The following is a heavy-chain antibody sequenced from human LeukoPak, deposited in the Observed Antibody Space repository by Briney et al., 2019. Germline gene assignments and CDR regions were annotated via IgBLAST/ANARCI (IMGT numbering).Heavy chain of an antibody. CDR3: AELGITMIGGV. Sequence: GGSLRLSCAASGFTFSSYEMNWVRQAPGKGLEWVSYSSSSGSTIYYADSVKGRFTISRDNAKNSLYLQMNSLRAEDTAVYYCAELGITMIGGVWGKGITVTISS. J-gene: IGHJ6*04. V-gene: IGHV3-48*03. CDR1: GFTFSSYE. D-gene: IGHD3-10*02. CDR2: SSSSGSTI.